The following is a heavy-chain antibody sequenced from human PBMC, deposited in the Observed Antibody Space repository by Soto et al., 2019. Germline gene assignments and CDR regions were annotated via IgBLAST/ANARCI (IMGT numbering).Heavy chain of an antibody. Sequence: GGSLRLSCAASGFTFSSYAMSWVRQAPGKELEWVSAISGSGGSTYYADSVKGRFTISRDNSKNTLYLQMNSLRAEDTAVYYCAKDIVATGKFDYWGQGTLVTVSS. CDR2: ISGSGGST. V-gene: IGHV3-23*01. CDR1: GFTFSSYA. CDR3: AKDIVATGKFDY. D-gene: IGHD5-12*01. J-gene: IGHJ4*02.